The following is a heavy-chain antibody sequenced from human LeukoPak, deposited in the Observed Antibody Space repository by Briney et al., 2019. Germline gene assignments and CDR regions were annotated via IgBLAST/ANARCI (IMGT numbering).Heavy chain of an antibody. CDR1: VGFISSGGYS. J-gene: IGHJ4*02. CDR2: IYFTGIT. D-gene: IGHD2-15*01. Sequence: PSQTLSLTCTVSVGFISSGGYSWSWIRQFPGKGLEWIGYIYFTGITYYNPSLKSRATFSVDTSENEFSLSLRSVTAADTAVYYCAREGCSGGSCYGTVGIDHWGQGTLVTVSS. V-gene: IGHV4-31*03. CDR3: AREGCSGGSCYGTVGIDH.